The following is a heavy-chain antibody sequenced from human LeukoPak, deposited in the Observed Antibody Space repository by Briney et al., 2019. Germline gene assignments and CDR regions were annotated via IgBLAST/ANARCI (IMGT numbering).Heavy chain of an antibody. CDR2: IYHSGST. J-gene: IGHJ6*02. CDR1: GGSISSSNW. CDR3: ARQNPPRAYYYGMDV. Sequence: SETLSLTCAVSGGSISSSNWWSWVRQPPGKGLEWIGEIYHSGSTNYNPSLKSRVTISVDTSKNQFSLKLSSVTAADTAVYYCARQNPPRAYYYGMDVWGQGTTVTVSS. V-gene: IGHV4-4*02.